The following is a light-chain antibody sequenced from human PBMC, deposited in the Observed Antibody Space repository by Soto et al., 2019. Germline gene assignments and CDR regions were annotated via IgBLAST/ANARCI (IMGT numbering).Light chain of an antibody. CDR3: SSYSSSSALDVI. CDR2: EVT. V-gene: IGLV2-14*01. J-gene: IGLJ2*01. Sequence: QSALAQPASVSGSPGQSITISCAGTNRDVGGYNYVSWYQQYPGKAPKLIIYEVTYRPSGVSNRFSGSKSGNTASLTISGLQAEDEADYYCSSYSSSSALDVIFGGGPQLTVL. CDR1: NRDVGGYNY.